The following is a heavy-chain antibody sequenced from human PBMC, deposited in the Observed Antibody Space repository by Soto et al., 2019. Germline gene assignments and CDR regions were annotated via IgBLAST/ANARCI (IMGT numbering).Heavy chain of an antibody. CDR3: ARGGITMIDDAFDI. D-gene: IGHD3-22*01. V-gene: IGHV1-69*13. J-gene: IGHJ3*02. Sequence: GASVKVSCKASGGTFSSYAISWVRQAPGQGLEWMGGIIPIFGTANYAQKFQGRVTITADESTSTAYMELSSLRSEDTAVHYCARGGITMIDDAFDIWGKGTMVTVSS. CDR1: GGTFSSYA. CDR2: IIPIFGTA.